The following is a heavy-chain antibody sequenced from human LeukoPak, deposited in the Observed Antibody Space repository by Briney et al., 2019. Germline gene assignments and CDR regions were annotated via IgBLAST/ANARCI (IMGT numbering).Heavy chain of an antibody. D-gene: IGHD3-22*01. V-gene: IGHV5-51*01. Sequence: GKSLKISCKGSGYSFTSYWIGWVRQMPGKGLEWMGIIYPGDSDTRYSPSFQGQVTISADKSISTAYLQWSGLKASDTGMYYCARPDSRGYYFFDYWGQGTLVTVSS. CDR2: IYPGDSDT. CDR1: GYSFTSYW. J-gene: IGHJ4*02. CDR3: ARPDSRGYYFFDY.